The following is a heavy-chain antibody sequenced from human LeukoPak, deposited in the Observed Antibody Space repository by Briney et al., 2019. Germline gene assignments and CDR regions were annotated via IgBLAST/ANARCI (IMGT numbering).Heavy chain of an antibody. J-gene: IGHJ5*02. CDR3: ARADCSSSTCYLRRSWFDP. CDR1: GFTLSNYD. Sequence: GGSLRLSCAASGFTLSNYDMNWVRQAPGKGLECVSSISTSSRYIYYKDSVRGRFTISRDDAKNSLYLEMNSLRAEDTAVYYCARADCSSSTCYLRRSWFDPWGQGTLVTVSS. V-gene: IGHV3-21*01. CDR2: ISTSSRYI. D-gene: IGHD2-2*01.